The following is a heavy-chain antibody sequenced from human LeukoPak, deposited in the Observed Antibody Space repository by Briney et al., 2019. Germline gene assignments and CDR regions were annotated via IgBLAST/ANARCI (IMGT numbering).Heavy chain of an antibody. V-gene: IGHV3-74*01. CDR1: GFTFSSYW. CDR3: VRESLGMDV. J-gene: IGHJ6*02. Sequence: GGSLRLSCAASGFTFSSYWMHWVRQAPGKGLVWVSRINSDGSSTNYADSVKGRLTISRDNAKNTLYLQMNSLRAEDTAVYYCVRESLGMDVWGQGTTVTVSS. CDR2: INSDGSST.